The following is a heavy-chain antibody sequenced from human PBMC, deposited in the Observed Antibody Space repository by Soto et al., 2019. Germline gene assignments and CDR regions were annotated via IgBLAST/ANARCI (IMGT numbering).Heavy chain of an antibody. CDR2: IYYSGST. V-gene: IGHV4-39*07. CDR3: ARGGYLGWFDP. CDR1: GGSISSSSYY. Sequence: SDTLSLTCTVSGGSISSSSYYWGWIRQPPGKGLEWIGSIYYSGSTYYNPSLKSRVTISVDTSKNQFSLKLRSVTAADTAVYYCARGGYLGWFDPWGQGTLVTVSS. D-gene: IGHD2-15*01. J-gene: IGHJ5*02.